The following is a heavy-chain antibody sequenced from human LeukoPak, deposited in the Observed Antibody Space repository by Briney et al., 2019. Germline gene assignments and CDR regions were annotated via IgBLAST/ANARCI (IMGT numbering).Heavy chain of an antibody. Sequence: HPGGSLRLSCAASGFTFSSYGMHWVRQAPGKGLEWVAVISYDGSNKYYADSVKGRFTISRDNSKNTLYLQMNSLRAEDTAVYYCASGYYSFHDYWGQGTLVTVSS. D-gene: IGHD3-3*01. CDR3: ASGYYSFHDY. V-gene: IGHV3-30*03. CDR1: GFTFSSYG. J-gene: IGHJ4*02. CDR2: ISYDGSNK.